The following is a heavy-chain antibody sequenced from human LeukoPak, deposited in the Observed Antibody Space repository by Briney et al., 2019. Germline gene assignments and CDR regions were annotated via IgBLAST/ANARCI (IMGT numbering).Heavy chain of an antibody. CDR2: IYYSGST. CDR3: ARERNGEAFDY. CDR1: GGSISSGGYY. V-gene: IGHV4-31*03. D-gene: IGHD1-1*01. Sequence: PSETLSLTCTVSGGSISSGGYYWRWLRQHPGKGLEWIGYIYYSGSTYYNPSLKSRFTISVDTSKNQFSLKLSSVTAADTAVYYCARERNGEAFDYWGQGTLVTVSS. J-gene: IGHJ4*02.